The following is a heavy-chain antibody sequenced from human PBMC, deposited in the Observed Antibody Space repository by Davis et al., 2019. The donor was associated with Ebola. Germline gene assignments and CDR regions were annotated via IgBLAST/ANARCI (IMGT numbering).Heavy chain of an antibody. V-gene: IGHV3-53*01. D-gene: IGHD3-22*01. CDR3: ARVGYYYDSSGYLDY. CDR2: IHSRSGI. J-gene: IGHJ4*02. CDR1: GFSVSTKY. Sequence: GESLKISCAVSGFSVSTKYISWVRQSPGKGLEWVSMIHSRSGIFYADSVKGRFTISRDNAKNSLYLQMNSLRAEDTAVYYCARVGYYYDSSGYLDYWGQGTLVTVSS.